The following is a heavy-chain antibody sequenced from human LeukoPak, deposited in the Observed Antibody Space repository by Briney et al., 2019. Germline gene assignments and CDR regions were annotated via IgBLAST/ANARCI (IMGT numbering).Heavy chain of an antibody. V-gene: IGHV4-34*01. CDR2: INHSGST. Sequence: PSETLSLTCAVYGGSFSGYYWSWIRQPPGKGLGWIGEINHSGSTNYNPSPKSRVTISVDTSKNQFSLKLSSVTAADTAVYYCARRRRGGYDYVWGSYRQPLFDYWGQGTLVTVSS. J-gene: IGHJ4*02. CDR3: ARRRRGGYDYVWGSYRQPLFDY. CDR1: GGSFSGYY. D-gene: IGHD3-16*02.